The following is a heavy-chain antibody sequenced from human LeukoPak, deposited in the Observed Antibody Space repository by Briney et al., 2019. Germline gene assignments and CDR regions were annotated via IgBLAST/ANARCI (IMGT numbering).Heavy chain of an antibody. D-gene: IGHD2-2*01. V-gene: IGHV3-11*01. J-gene: IGHJ4*02. Sequence: GGSLRLSCAASGFTFSDYYMSWIRQAPGKGLEWVSYISSSGSTIYYADSVKGRFTISRDNAKNSLYLQMNSLRAEDTAVYYCARVGLEYCSSTSCLYFDYRGQGTLVTVSS. CDR3: ARVGLEYCSSTSCLYFDY. CDR1: GFTFSDYY. CDR2: ISSSGSTI.